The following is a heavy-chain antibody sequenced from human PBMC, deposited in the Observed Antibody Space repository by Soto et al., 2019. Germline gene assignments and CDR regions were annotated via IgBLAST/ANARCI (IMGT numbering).Heavy chain of an antibody. CDR2: IYPSDSDT. CDR1: GYNFAGYW. D-gene: IGHD3-3*01. V-gene: IGHV5-51*01. J-gene: IGHJ4*02. Sequence: GESLKISCKGSGYNFAGYWIAWVRQMPGKGLELMGIIYPSDSDTRYRPSFQGQVTISADKSISSAYLQWSSLRASDTATYYCARGGVSTRTFDYWGQGTPVTVSS. CDR3: ARGGVSTRTFDY.